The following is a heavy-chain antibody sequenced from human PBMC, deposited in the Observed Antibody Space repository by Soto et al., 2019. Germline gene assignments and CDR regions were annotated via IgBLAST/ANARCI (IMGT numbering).Heavy chain of an antibody. CDR1: GGSFGGYG. CDR2: INHSGST. J-gene: IGHJ3*02. D-gene: IGHD3-9*01. CDR3: AREGGRYFDWAHTQDAFDI. Sequence: ASEIMSLTCAVYGGSFGGYGWSWIRQPPGKGLEWIGEINHSGSTNYNPSLKSRVTISVDTSKNQFSLKLSSVTAADTAVYYCAREGGRYFDWAHTQDAFDIWGQGTMVTVSS. V-gene: IGHV4-34*01.